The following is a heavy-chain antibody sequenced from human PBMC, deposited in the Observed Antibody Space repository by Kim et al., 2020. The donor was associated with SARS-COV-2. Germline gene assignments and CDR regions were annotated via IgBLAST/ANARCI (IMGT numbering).Heavy chain of an antibody. CDR2: INHDGGGK. J-gene: IGHJ4*02. CDR3: ARDDREATSDC. Sequence: GGSLRLSCATSGFNLGGYGMNWFRQVPGKGLEWVANINHDGGGKYYADSVKGRFTISRDNGKKSLYLQMNSLRAEDTAVYYCARDDREATSDCWGQGTLVIVSS. CDR1: GFNLGGYG. D-gene: IGHD5-12*01. V-gene: IGHV3-7*01.